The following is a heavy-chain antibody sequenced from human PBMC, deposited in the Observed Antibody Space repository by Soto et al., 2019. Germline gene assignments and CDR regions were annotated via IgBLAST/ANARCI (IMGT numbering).Heavy chain of an antibody. J-gene: IGHJ3*02. V-gene: IGHV1-69*13. Sequence: SVKVSCKASGGTFSSYAISWVRQAPGQGLEWMGGIIPIFGTANYAQKFQGKVTITADESTSTAYMELSSLRSEDTAVYYCAGFSEQWRKNDAFDIWCQGIMVNVS. D-gene: IGHD6-19*01. CDR2: IIPIFGTA. CDR3: AGFSEQWRKNDAFDI. CDR1: GGTFSSYA.